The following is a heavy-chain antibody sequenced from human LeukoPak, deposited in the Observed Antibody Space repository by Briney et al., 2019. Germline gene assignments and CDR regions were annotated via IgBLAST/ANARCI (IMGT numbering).Heavy chain of an antibody. D-gene: IGHD3-22*01. J-gene: IGHJ4*02. CDR2: INPGDSDT. Sequence: GESLKISCKGSGYSFSNYWIGWVRQMPGKGLEWMGIINPGDSDTRYSPSFQGQVTISADKSISTAYLQWSSLKASDTAMYYCARAGGYYDSSGYYYGSLDYWGQGTLVTVSS. CDR3: ARAGGYYDSSGYYYGSLDY. CDR1: GYSFSNYW. V-gene: IGHV5-51*01.